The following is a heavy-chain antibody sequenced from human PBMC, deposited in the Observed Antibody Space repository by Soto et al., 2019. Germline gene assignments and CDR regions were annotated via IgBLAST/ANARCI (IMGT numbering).Heavy chain of an antibody. Sequence: EVQLLESGGGLVQFGGSLRPSCAASGFMFSSYAMTWVRQAPGKGLEWVSVISGSGDNTYYADSVKGRFTISRDGSKDTLYLQMNSLRADDTAVYYCAKTFFSGSGSYRGWFDPWGQGTQVTVSS. CDR1: GFMFSSYA. J-gene: IGHJ5*02. CDR2: ISGSGDNT. V-gene: IGHV3-23*01. CDR3: AKTFFSGSGSYRGWFDP. D-gene: IGHD3-10*01.